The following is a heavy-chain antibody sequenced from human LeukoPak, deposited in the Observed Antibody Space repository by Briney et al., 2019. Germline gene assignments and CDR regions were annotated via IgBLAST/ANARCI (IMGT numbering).Heavy chain of an antibody. J-gene: IGHJ6*02. CDR3: AREAGIAAAGTDYYYGMDV. V-gene: IGHV3-23*01. CDR2: ISGSGGST. CDR1: GFTFSSYA. D-gene: IGHD6-13*01. Sequence: QSGGSLRLSCAASGFTFSSYAMSWVRQAPGKGLEWVSAISGSGGSTYYADSVKGRFTISRDNSKNTLYLQMNSLRAEDTAVYYCAREAGIAAAGTDYYYGMDVWGQGTTVTVSS.